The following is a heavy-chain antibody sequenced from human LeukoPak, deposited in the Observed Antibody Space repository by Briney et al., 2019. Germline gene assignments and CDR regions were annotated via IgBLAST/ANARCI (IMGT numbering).Heavy chain of an antibody. CDR3: ARGYWFYFDY. Sequence: SETLSLTCTVSGGSLSSGSCYWSWIRQPAGKGLEWIGRIYTSGRTMYSPSLKSRVTISADTSKNQFSLKLSSVTATDTAVYYCARGYWFYFDYWGQGTLVTVSS. V-gene: IGHV4-61*02. J-gene: IGHJ4*02. D-gene: IGHD2-8*02. CDR1: GGSLSSGSCY. CDR2: IYTSGRT.